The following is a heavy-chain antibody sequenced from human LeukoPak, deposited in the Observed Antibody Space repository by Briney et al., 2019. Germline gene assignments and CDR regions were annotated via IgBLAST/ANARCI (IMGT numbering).Heavy chain of an antibody. CDR3: AKEEGRLTGSLFRY. Sequence: GGSLRLSCAASGFTFSSYGMHWVRQAPGKGLEGGAVISYDGSNKYYADSVKGRFTISRDNSKNTLYLQMNSLRAEDTAVYYCAKEEGRLTGSLFRYWGQGTLVTVSS. V-gene: IGHV3-30*18. J-gene: IGHJ4*02. CDR2: ISYDGSNK. D-gene: IGHD3-9*01. CDR1: GFTFSSYG.